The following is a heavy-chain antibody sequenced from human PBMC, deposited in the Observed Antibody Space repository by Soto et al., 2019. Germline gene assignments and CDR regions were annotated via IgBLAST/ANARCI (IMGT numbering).Heavy chain of an antibody. Sequence: QVQLVQSGAEVKKPGSSVKVSCKASGGTFSSYAISWVRQAPGQGLEWMGGIIPIFGTANYAQKFQGRVTITAVESTSTAYMELSSLRAEDTAVYYWARVDGGSGCSDYSGQGTLVTVSS. CDR2: IIPIFGTA. J-gene: IGHJ4*02. CDR3: ARVDGGSGCSDY. CDR1: GGTFSSYA. D-gene: IGHD6-19*01. V-gene: IGHV1-69*12.